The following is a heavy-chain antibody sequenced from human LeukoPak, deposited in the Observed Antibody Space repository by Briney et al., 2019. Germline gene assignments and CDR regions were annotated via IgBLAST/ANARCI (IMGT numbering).Heavy chain of an antibody. CDR2: ISSSSNYI. CDR3: ARSGYCSSTSCYGAFDI. Sequence: GGSLRLSCAASEFTFSTYSMNWVRQAPGRGLEWVSSISSSSNYIYYADSVKGRFTISRDNAKNSLCLQMNSLRAEDTAVYYCARSGYCSSTSCYGAFDIWGQGTLITVSS. CDR1: EFTFSTYS. V-gene: IGHV3-21*01. J-gene: IGHJ3*02. D-gene: IGHD2-2*01.